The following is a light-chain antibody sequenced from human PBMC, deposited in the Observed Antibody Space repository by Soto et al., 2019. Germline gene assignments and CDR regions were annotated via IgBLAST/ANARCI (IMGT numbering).Light chain of an antibody. J-gene: IGLJ3*02. CDR3: ETWDSSTRV. CDR2: LEGSGSY. CDR1: SGHSSYI. V-gene: IGLV4-60*02. Sequence: QPVLTQSSSASACLGSSVKLTCTLSSGHSSYIIAWHQQQPGKAPRYLMKLEGSGSYNKGSGVPDRFSGSSSGADRYLTISNLQFEDEADYYCETWDSSTRVFGGGTKLTVL.